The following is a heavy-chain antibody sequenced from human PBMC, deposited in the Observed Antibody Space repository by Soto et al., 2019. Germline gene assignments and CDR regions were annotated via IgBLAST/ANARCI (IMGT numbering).Heavy chain of an antibody. Sequence: SVKVSCKASGGTFSRYAISWVRQAPGQGLEWMGGIIPIFGTANYAQKFQGRVTITADESTSTAYMELSSLRSEDTAVYYCARHDSYSSGWSPPVDYWGQGTLVTVS. D-gene: IGHD6-19*01. CDR3: ARHDSYSSGWSPPVDY. V-gene: IGHV1-69*13. J-gene: IGHJ4*02. CDR1: GGTFSRYA. CDR2: IIPIFGTA.